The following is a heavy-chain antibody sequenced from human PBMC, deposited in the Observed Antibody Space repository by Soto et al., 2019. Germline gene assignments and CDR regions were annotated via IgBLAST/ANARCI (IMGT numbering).Heavy chain of an antibody. CDR1: WYTFNGYL. CDR2: INPSGGST. V-gene: IGHV1-46*02. Sequence: GASLKVSCTASWYTFNGYLIPRGRKAPGQGLEWMGIINPSGGSTSYAQKFQGRVTMTRDTSTSTVYMELSSLRSEDTAVYYCASGSSGWYSSYYFDYWGQGTLVTVSS. D-gene: IGHD6-19*01. CDR3: ASGSSGWYSSYYFDY. J-gene: IGHJ4*02.